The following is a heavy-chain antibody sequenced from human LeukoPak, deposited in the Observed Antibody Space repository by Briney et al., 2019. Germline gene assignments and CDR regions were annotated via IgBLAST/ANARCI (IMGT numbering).Heavy chain of an antibody. V-gene: IGHV3-48*01. CDR1: GFTLSTYS. Sequence: PGGSLRLSCVVSGFTLSTYSMNWVRPAPGKGLEWVSYISGRSSIIYYANSVKGRFTISRDNAKNSLYLQLNSLRAEDTAVYYCARADSAYYYAQDYWGQGTLVTVSS. CDR2: ISGRSSII. J-gene: IGHJ4*02. CDR3: ARADSAYYYAQDY. D-gene: IGHD3-22*01.